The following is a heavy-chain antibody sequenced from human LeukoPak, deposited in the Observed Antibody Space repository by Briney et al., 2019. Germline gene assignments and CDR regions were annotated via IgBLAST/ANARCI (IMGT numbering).Heavy chain of an antibody. CDR2: INLSGST. J-gene: IGHJ4*02. V-gene: IGHV4-34*01. CDR3: ARGYRSDDYYFDY. Sequence: SETLSLTCAVYGGSFSDYYWNWIRQPPGKGLEWIGEINLSGSTNYNPSLKSRVTISVDTSKNQFSLKLSSVTAADTAVYYCARGYRSDDYYFDYWGQGTLVTVSA. D-gene: IGHD1-26*01. CDR1: GGSFSDYY.